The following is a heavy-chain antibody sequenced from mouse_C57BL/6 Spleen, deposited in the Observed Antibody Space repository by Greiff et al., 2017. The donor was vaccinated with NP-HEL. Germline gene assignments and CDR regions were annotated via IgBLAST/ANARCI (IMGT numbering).Heavy chain of an antibody. J-gene: IGHJ3*01. CDR2: IYPGSGST. CDR1: GYTFTSYW. V-gene: IGHV1-55*01. CDR3: ARRIGSSGYLFAY. Sequence: VQLQQPGAELVKPGASVKMSCKASGYTFTSYWITWVKQRPGQGLEWIGDIYPGSGSTNYNEKFKSKATLTVDTSSSTAYMQLSSLTSEDSAVYYCARRIGSSGYLFAYWGQGTLVTVSA. D-gene: IGHD3-2*02.